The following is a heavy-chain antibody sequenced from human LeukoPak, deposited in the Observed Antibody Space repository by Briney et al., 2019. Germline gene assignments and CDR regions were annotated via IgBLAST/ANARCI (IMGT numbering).Heavy chain of an antibody. D-gene: IGHD6-19*01. CDR3: AKDLEYSSGWCVWGYFDY. CDR2: ISGSGGST. Sequence: GGSLRLSCAASGFTFSSYAMSWVRQAPGKGLEWVSAISGSGGSTYYADSVKGRFTISRDNSKNTLYLQMNSLRAEDTAVYYCAKDLEYSSGWCVWGYFDYWGQGTLVTVSS. V-gene: IGHV3-23*01. J-gene: IGHJ4*02. CDR1: GFTFSSYA.